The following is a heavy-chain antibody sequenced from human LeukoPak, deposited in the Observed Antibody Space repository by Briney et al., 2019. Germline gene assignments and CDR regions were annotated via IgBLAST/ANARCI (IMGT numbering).Heavy chain of an antibody. CDR2: IEPDGSQQ. V-gene: IGHV3-7*05. CDR1: GFSFSRDY. J-gene: IGHJ3*02. CDR3: AKDISPDYGDYVDAFDI. Sequence: GGSLRLSCSASGFSFSRDYMSWVRQAPGKGLECVAKIEPDGSQQYYVDSVRGRFTISRDNAKNSLYLQMNSLRAEDMALYYCAKDISPDYGDYVDAFDIWGQGTMVTVSS. D-gene: IGHD4-17*01.